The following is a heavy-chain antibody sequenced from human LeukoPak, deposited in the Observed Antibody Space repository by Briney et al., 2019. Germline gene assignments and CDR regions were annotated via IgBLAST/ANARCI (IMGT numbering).Heavy chain of an antibody. D-gene: IGHD6-13*01. V-gene: IGHV3-74*01. CDR3: ARVRSSSWFDY. Sequence: GGSLRLSCSASGFTFSSSSMHWVRQAPGKGLVWVSRISSDGTSTNYADSVKGRFIISRDNAKNTLYLQMNSLRAEDTAVYFCARVRSSSWFDYWGQGTLVTVSS. CDR1: GFTFSSSS. J-gene: IGHJ4*02. CDR2: ISSDGTST.